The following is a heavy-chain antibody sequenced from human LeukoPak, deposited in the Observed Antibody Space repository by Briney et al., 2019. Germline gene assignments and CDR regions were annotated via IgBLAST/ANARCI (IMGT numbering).Heavy chain of an antibody. Sequence: PSETLSLTCAVYGGSFSGYYWSWLRQHPGKGLEWIGYIYYSGSTHYNPSLKSRVTISVDTSKNQFSLKLSSVTAADTAVYYCARDMTDWWFDPWGQGTLVTVSS. CDR2: IYYSGST. J-gene: IGHJ5*02. D-gene: IGHD3-9*01. CDR3: ARDMTDWWFDP. CDR1: GGSFSGYY. V-gene: IGHV4-31*11.